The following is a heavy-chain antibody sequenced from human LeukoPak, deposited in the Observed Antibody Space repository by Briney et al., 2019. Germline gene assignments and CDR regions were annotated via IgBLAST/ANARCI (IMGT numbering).Heavy chain of an antibody. V-gene: IGHV3-30*18. CDR3: AKDGYYYDSSGHTGWFDP. CDR1: GFTFSDYY. CDR2: ISFDGSKR. J-gene: IGHJ5*02. Sequence: GGSLRLSCAASGFTFSDYYMSWIRQAPGKGLEWVATISFDGSKRYDTDSVKGRFTISRDNSKNTLYLQMNSLRAEDTAVHYCAKDGYYYDSSGHTGWFDPWGQGTLVTVSS. D-gene: IGHD3-22*01.